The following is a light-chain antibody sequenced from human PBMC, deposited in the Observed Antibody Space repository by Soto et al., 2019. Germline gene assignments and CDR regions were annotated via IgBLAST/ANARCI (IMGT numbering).Light chain of an antibody. CDR3: QRYNTYPLT. CDR2: KAS. CDR1: QTIDAW. Sequence: IQMTQPPSTLSASVGDRVTITCRASQTIDAWLAWYQQKPGKAPKVLIYKASSLESGVPSRFSGSGSGTEFTLTISSLQPDDSATYCCQRYNTYPLTFGGGTKVEIK. J-gene: IGKJ4*02. V-gene: IGKV1-5*03.